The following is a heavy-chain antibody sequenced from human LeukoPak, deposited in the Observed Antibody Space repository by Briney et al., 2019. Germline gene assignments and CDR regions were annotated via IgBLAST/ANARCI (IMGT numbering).Heavy chain of an antibody. V-gene: IGHV3-30*18. J-gene: IGHJ4*02. D-gene: IGHD3-9*01. CDR3: AKGVTGYYLRPSFAY. CDR2: ISYDGSNK. CDR1: GFTFSSYG. Sequence: QPGGSLRLSCAASGFTFSSYGMHWVRQAPGKGLEWVAVISYDGSNKYYADSVKGRFTISRDNSKNTLYLQMNSLRAEDTAVYYCAKGVTGYYLRPSFAYWGQGTLVTVSS.